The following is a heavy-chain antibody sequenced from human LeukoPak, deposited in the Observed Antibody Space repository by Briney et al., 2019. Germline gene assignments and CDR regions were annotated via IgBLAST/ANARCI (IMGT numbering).Heavy chain of an antibody. V-gene: IGHV3-48*01. J-gene: IGHJ3*01. CDR1: GFTFTMFS. CDR2: IRGRSDTT. Sequence: GGSLRLSCAASGFTFTMFSMNWLRQAPGKGLEWIAFIRGRSDTTYYADSVQGRFTISRDNAEDSVYLQMNSLRVEDTAVYYCARTYDFGVGPPGDAFDDWGQGTLVTVSS. D-gene: IGHD3-3*01. CDR3: ARTYDFGVGPPGDAFDD.